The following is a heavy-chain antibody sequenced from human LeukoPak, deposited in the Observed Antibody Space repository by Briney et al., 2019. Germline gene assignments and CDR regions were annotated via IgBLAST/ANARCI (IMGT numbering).Heavy chain of an antibody. CDR3: ARGYYDSSGYYYFDC. CDR2: ISSSSSYI. CDR1: GFTFSSYS. J-gene: IGHJ4*02. D-gene: IGHD3-22*01. Sequence: GGSLRLSCAASGFTFSSYSMNWVRQAPGKGLEWVSSISSSSSYIYYADSVKGRFTISRDNAKNSLYLQMNSLRAEDTAVYYCARGYYDSSGYYYFDCWGQGTLVTVSS. V-gene: IGHV3-21*01.